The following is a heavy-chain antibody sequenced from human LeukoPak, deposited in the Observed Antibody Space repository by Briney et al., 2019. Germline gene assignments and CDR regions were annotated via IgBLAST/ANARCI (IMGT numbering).Heavy chain of an antibody. Sequence: GGSLRLSCAASGFTFSSHGMHWVRQAPGRGLEWGAAVRYHGSDKNYADSVKGRFTVSRDNSKNTAYLQMNSLRVEDTALYYCARTGGRDGYGFDSWGQGTLVTVS. CDR2: VRYHGSDK. V-gene: IGHV3-33*01. J-gene: IGHJ4*02. CDR1: GFTFSSHG. D-gene: IGHD5-24*01. CDR3: ARTGGRDGYGFDS.